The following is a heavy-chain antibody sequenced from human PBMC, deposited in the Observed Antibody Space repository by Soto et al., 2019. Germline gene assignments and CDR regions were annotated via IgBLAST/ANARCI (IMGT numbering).Heavy chain of an antibody. CDR3: ARAIGPTLFDY. J-gene: IGHJ4*02. Sequence: GGSLRLSCSASGFTFSSYDMHWVRQGPGKGLEWVSAIGTAGDTNYAGSVKGRFTTSRENAKNSLYLQMNSLRAGDTAIYFCARAIGPTLFDYWGQGALVTVSS. CDR2: IGTAGDT. V-gene: IGHV3-13*04. CDR1: GFTFSSYD. D-gene: IGHD3-22*01.